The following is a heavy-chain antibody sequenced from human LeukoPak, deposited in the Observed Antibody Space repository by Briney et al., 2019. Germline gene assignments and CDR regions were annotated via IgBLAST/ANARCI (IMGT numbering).Heavy chain of an antibody. CDR1: GFTFSDHH. CDR3: ARALLPAALDY. D-gene: IGHD2-2*01. V-gene: IGHV3-72*01. J-gene: IGHJ4*02. Sequence: PGGSLRLSCAASGFTFSDHHMDWVRQAPGKGLEWVGRARNKDDSYTKEYAATVKGRFTISRDDSKNSLCLQMNSLKSEDTAVYYCARALLPAALDYWGQGILVTVSS. CDR2: ARNKDDSYTK.